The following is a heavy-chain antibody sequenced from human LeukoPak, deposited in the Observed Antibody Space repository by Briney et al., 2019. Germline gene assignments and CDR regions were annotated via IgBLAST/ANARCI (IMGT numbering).Heavy chain of an antibody. Sequence: GRSLRLSCAASGFTFSNYAMHWVRQAPGNGVEWVAVISYDGSNNFYADSVKGRLTRSRDNSKNTLHLQMNSLRAEDTAVYYCARSLATSYYYMDVWGKGTTVTVS. CDR1: GFTFSNYA. V-gene: IGHV3-30*04. J-gene: IGHJ6*03. CDR2: ISYDGSNN. D-gene: IGHD5-12*01. CDR3: ARSLATSYYYMDV.